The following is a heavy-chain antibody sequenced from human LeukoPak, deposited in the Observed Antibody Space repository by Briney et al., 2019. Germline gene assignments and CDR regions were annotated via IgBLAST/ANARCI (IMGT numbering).Heavy chain of an antibody. V-gene: IGHV4-61*01. CDR2: IYYSGST. CDR1: GGSVSSGSYY. J-gene: IGHJ4*02. Sequence: NTSETLSLTCTVSGGSVSSGSYYWSWIRQPPGKGLEWIGHIYYSGSTNYNPSLKSRVTISVDTSKNQFSLKLSSVTAADTAVYYCASLRRYSYGEIDYWGQGTLVTVSP. D-gene: IGHD5-18*01. CDR3: ASLRRYSYGEIDY.